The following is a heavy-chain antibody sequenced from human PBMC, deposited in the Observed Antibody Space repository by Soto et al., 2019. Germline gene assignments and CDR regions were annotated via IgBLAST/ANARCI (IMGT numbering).Heavy chain of an antibody. V-gene: IGHV3-23*01. J-gene: IGHJ4*02. CDR3: AKAAADIVLMVYAIVGPPDY. CDR2: ISGSGGST. CDR1: GFTFSSYA. D-gene: IGHD2-8*01. Sequence: GGSLRLSCAASGFTFSSYAMSWVRQAPGKGLEWVSAISGSGGSTYYADSVKGRFTISRDNSKNTLYLQMNSLRAEDTAVYYCAKAAADIVLMVYAIVGPPDYWGQGTLVTVSS.